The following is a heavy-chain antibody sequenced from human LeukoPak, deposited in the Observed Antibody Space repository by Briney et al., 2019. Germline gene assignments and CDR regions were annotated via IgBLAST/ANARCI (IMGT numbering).Heavy chain of an antibody. D-gene: IGHD3-10*01. CDR3: ASSVTGPTDLRVGSGSFPYYFDY. CDR2: IIPIFGTA. V-gene: IGHV1-69*13. J-gene: IGHJ4*02. Sequence: AASVKVSCKASGGTFSSYAISWVRQAPGQGLEWMGGIIPIFGTANYAQKFQGRVTITADESTSTAYMELSSLRSEDTAVYYCASSVTGPTDLRVGSGSFPYYFDYWGQGTLVTVSS. CDR1: GGTFSSYA.